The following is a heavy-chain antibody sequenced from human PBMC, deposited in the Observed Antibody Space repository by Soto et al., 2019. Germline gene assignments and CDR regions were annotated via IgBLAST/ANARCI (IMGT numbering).Heavy chain of an antibody. CDR2: ISAYNGNT. CDR1: GYTFTSSG. V-gene: IGHV1-18*01. CDR3: ARDSDILTGYYTDYYYYGMDV. D-gene: IGHD3-9*01. Sequence: GASVKVSCKASGYTFTSSGISWVRQAPGQGLEWMGWISAYNGNTNYAQKLQGRVTMTTDTSTSTAYMELRSLRSDDTAVYYCARDSDILTGYYTDYYYYGMDVWGQGTTVTVSS. J-gene: IGHJ6*02.